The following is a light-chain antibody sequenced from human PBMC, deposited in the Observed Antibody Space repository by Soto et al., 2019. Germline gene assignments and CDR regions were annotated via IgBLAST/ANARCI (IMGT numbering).Light chain of an antibody. CDR1: SGHSSYI. V-gene: IGLV4-60*02. Sequence: QSVLTQSSSASASLGSSVKLTCTLSSGHSSYIIAWHQQQPGKAPRYLMKLEGSGSYNKGSGVPDRFSGSSSGADRYLTISNLQFEDEADYYCETWDSNTHTVFGGGTQRTVL. CDR2: LEGSGSY. J-gene: IGLJ3*02. CDR3: ETWDSNTHTV.